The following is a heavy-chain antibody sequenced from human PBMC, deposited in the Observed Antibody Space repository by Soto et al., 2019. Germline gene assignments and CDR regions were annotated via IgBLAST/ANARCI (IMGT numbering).Heavy chain of an antibody. J-gene: IGHJ4*02. V-gene: IGHV3-21*01. CDR1: GFTFSSYN. CDR2: ISSSSSYI. D-gene: IGHD6-19*01. CDR3: ARHAVHSSGFTDY. Sequence: GGSLRLSCAASGFTFSSYNMNWVRQAPGKGLEWVSSISSSSSYIYYADSVKGRFTISRDNAKNSLYLQMNSLRAEDTAVYYCARHAVHSSGFTDYWGQGTLVTVSS.